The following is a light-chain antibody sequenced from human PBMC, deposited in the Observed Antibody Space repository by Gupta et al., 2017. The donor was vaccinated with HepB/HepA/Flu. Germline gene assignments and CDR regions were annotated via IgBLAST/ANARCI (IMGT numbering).Light chain of an antibody. V-gene: IGKV3-15*01. CDR1: QSVSSN. CDR2: GAS. CDR3: QRYKNWRPSFT. Sequence: EIVMTQSPATLSVSPGERATLSCRASQSVSSNLAWYRQKPGQAPSLLIYGASTSATGIPARFSFSGSGTEFALTISSLQSEDFAVYYCQRYKNWRPSFTFGHGTKVDIK. J-gene: IGKJ3*01.